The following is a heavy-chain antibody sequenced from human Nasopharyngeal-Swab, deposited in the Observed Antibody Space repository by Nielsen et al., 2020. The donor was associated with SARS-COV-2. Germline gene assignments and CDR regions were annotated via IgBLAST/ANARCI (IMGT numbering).Heavy chain of an antibody. J-gene: IGHJ4*02. CDR3: ARHLRLRDGGPSFDY. CDR2: IYSGGST. V-gene: IGHV3-53*01. CDR1: GFTVSSNY. D-gene: IGHD5/OR15-5a*01. Sequence: GESLKISCAASGFTVSSNYMSWVRQAPGKGLEWVSVIYSGGSTYYADSVKGRFTISRDNSKNTLYLQMNSLRAEDTAVYYCARHLRLRDGGPSFDYWGQGPLVTVSS.